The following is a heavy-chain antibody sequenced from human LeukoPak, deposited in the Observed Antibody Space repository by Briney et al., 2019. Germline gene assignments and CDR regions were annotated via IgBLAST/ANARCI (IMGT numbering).Heavy chain of an antibody. J-gene: IGHJ1*01. CDR3: ASAREYCISTNCYEYFQH. D-gene: IGHD2-2*01. CDR2: ICGGGST. Sequence: PGGSVRLSCAASGFTVRSNSMSWVRQAPGKGLEWVSVICGGGSTYYADSVNGRFTISRDSSKNTLYLQMNSLRAEDTAVYYCASAREYCISTNCYEYFQHWGQGTLVTLST. CDR1: GFTVRSNS. V-gene: IGHV3-53*01.